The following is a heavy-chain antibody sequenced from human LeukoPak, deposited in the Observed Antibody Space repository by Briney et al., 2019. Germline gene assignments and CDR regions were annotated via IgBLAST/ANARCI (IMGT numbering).Heavy chain of an antibody. J-gene: IGHJ6*03. D-gene: IGHD6-6*01. CDR2: IKQDGSEK. CDR3: ARDRHYSSSSRYYMDV. V-gene: IGHV3-7*01. CDR1: GFTFSSYW. Sequence: PGGSLRLSCAASGFTFSSYWMSWVRQAPGKGLEWVANIKQDGSEKYYVDSVKGRFTISRDNAKNSLYLQMNSLRAEDTAVYYCARDRHYSSSSRYYMDVWGKGTTVTVSS.